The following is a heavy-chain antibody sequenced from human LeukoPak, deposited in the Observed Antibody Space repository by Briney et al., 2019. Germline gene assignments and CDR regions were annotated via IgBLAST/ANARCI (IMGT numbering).Heavy chain of an antibody. CDR1: GYRFTNYW. CDR2: INPADGYT. V-gene: IGHV5-51*01. J-gene: IGHJ4*02. D-gene: IGHD6-19*01. Sequence: GESLKISCKGSGYRFTNYWIGWVRQMPGKGLEWMGIINPADGYTRYSPSFQGQVTISTDTSIFTAYLQWSSLKASDTAIYYCARPHDTGVGASGSGWSYFDFWGQGTLIPVSS. CDR3: ARPHDTGVGASGSGWSYFDF.